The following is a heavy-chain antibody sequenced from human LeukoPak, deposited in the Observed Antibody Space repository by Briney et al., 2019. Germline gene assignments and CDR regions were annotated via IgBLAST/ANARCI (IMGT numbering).Heavy chain of an antibody. V-gene: IGHV4-61*02. CDR2: IYTSGST. CDR1: GGSISSGSYY. J-gene: IGHJ4*02. Sequence: PSQTLSLTCTVSGGSISSGSYYWSWIRQPAGKGLEWIGRIYTSGSTNYNPSLKSRVTISVDTSKNQFSLKLSSVTAADTAVYYCARTGRYYDSSGYYYSNDYWGQGTLDTVSS. D-gene: IGHD3-22*01. CDR3: ARTGRYYDSSGYYYSNDY.